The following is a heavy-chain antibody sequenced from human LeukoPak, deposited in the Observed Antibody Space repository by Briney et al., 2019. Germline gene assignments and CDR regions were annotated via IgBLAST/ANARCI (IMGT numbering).Heavy chain of an antibody. Sequence: SETLSFTCTVSGGSISSGGYYWSWIRQHPGKGLEWIGYIYYSGSTYYNSSLKSRVAISVDTSKNQFSLKLSSVTAADTAVYYCARAYFLDTAIPGYWGQGTLVTVSS. CDR2: IYYSGST. CDR3: ARAYFLDTAIPGY. CDR1: GGSISSGGYY. J-gene: IGHJ4*02. V-gene: IGHV4-31*03. D-gene: IGHD5-18*01.